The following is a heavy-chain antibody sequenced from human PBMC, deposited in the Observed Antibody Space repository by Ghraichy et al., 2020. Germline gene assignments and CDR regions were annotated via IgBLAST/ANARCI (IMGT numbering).Heavy chain of an antibody. CDR1: GHSVRSYY. V-gene: IGHV4-59*02. Sequence: SQTISLTCSVSGHSVRSYYWSWIRQPPGGGLEWIAFIYHTGTTNCNPSLKSRVSISLDTSKNQVSLNLTSVTAADTAVYYCARGLRRSSSQGTTFDSWGQGTLATVSA. J-gene: IGHJ4*02. D-gene: IGHD6-6*01. CDR3: ARGLRRSSSQGTTFDS. CDR2: IYHTGTT.